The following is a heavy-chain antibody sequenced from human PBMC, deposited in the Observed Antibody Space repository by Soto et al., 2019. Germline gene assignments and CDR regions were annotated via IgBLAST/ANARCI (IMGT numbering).Heavy chain of an antibody. Sequence: GGSLRLSCAASGFTFSSYGMHWVRQAPGKGLEWVAVISYDGSNKYYADSVKGRFTISRDNSKNTLYLQMNSLRAEDTAVYYCAKDERYYDSSGPYYFDYWGQGTLVTVSS. CDR1: GFTFSSYG. D-gene: IGHD3-22*01. CDR3: AKDERYYDSSGPYYFDY. J-gene: IGHJ4*02. V-gene: IGHV3-30*18. CDR2: ISYDGSNK.